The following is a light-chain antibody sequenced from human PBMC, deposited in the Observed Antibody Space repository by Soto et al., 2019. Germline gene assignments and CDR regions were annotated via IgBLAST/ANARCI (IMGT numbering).Light chain of an antibody. J-gene: IGLJ2*01. CDR2: SNN. CDR1: SSNIGSNT. Sequence: QSVLTQPPSASGTPGQRVTTSCSGSSSNIGSNTVNWYQQLPGTAPKLLIYSNNQRPSGVPDRFSGSKSGTSASLAISGLQSEDEADYYCAAWDDSLAVVFGGGTKVTVL. V-gene: IGLV1-44*01. CDR3: AAWDDSLAVV.